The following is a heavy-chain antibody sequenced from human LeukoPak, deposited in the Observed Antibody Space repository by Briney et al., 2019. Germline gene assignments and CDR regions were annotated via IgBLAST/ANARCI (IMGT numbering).Heavy chain of an antibody. Sequence: PSETLSLTCAVSGYSISSGYYWGWIRQPPGKGLEWIGSIYHSGSTYYSPSLKSRVTISVDTSKNQFSLKLSSVTAADTAVYYCARLLNYDILTGYCPYFDYWGQGTLVTVSS. D-gene: IGHD3-9*01. V-gene: IGHV4-38-2*01. CDR3: ARLLNYDILTGYCPYFDY. J-gene: IGHJ4*02. CDR1: GYSISSGYY. CDR2: IYHSGST.